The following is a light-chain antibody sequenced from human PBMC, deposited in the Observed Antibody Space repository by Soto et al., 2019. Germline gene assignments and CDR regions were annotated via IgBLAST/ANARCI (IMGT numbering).Light chain of an antibody. CDR3: VAWDDSLSGVI. J-gene: IGLJ2*01. CDR1: SSNIGRNS. V-gene: IGLV1-47*01. Sequence: QSVLTQPPSASGTPGQRVTISCSGSSSNIGRNSVYWYQQVPGTAPKLLISRNNQRPSGVPDRFSGSKSGTSASLAISGLRSEDEADYYCVAWDDSLSGVIFGGGTKLTVL. CDR2: RNN.